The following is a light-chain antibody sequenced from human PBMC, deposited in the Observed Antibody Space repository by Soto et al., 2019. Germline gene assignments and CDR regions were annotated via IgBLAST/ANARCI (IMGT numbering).Light chain of an antibody. CDR2: DAS. CDR3: QQRSTWPQIT. Sequence: EIVLTQSPATLSLSPGERATLSCRASQSVGNFLVWYQQKPGQAPRFLIYDASNRATGTPARFSGSGSGTDFTLTISSLEPEDFAVYYCQQRSTWPQITFGQGTRLEIK. CDR1: QSVGNF. J-gene: IGKJ5*01. V-gene: IGKV3-11*01.